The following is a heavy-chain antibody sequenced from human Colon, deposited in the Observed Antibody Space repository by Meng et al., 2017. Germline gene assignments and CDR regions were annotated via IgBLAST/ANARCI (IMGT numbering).Heavy chain of an antibody. CDR3: ASSWELPFYFDD. Sequence: GSLRLSCSVSAVSVSNDSYYWSWHRQSPGKGLEWIGNIYDSGRTHYNPSPKSRVTISNDSSKNHFSLILSSMTAADTVVYFCASSWELPFYFDDWGQGTPVTVSS. J-gene: IGHJ4*02. CDR2: IYDSGRT. CDR1: AVSVSNDSYY. V-gene: IGHV4-61*03. D-gene: IGHD3-10*01.